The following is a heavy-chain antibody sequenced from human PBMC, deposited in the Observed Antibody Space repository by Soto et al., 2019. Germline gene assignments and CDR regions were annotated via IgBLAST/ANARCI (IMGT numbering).Heavy chain of an antibody. CDR1: GFTLNNYA. J-gene: IGHJ4*02. CDR2: MSGSGGST. Sequence: EVQLLESGGGSVQPGGSLRLSCAASGFTLNNYAMSWVRQAPGKGLEWVSGMSGSGGSTYYADSVKGRFTISRDNCKNTLYLQRNSLRAEDTAVYYCAEGRWDSSSRFDYWGQGTLVTVSS. V-gene: IGHV3-23*01. CDR3: AEGRWDSSSRFDY. D-gene: IGHD6-13*01.